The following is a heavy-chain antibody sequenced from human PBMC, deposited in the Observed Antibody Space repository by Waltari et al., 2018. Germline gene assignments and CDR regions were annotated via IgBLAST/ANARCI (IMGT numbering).Heavy chain of an antibody. J-gene: IGHJ3*02. CDR2: IMPISGTA. D-gene: IGHD1-26*01. CDR3: ARGGSYDTGAFDI. Sequence: QVQLVQSGAEVTKPGSSVKVSCKASVGTFSSYAIRWVRRAPGQGLEWMGGIMPISGTAKYAQKFQGRVTITADKSTSTAYRERSSLRSEDTAVYYCARGGSYDTGAFDIWGQGTMVTVSS. CDR1: VGTFSSYA. V-gene: IGHV1-69*14.